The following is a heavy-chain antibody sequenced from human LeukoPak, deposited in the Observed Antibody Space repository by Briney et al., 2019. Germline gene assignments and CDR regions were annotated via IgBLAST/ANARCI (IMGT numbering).Heavy chain of an antibody. CDR3: ARLGYCSSTSCLP. CDR2: INHSGST. CDR1: GGSFSGYY. Sequence: TSETLSLTCAAYGGSFSGYYWSWIRQPPGKGLEWIGEINHSGSTNYNPSLKSRVTISVDTSKNQFSLKLSSVTAADTAVYYCARLGYCSSTSCLPWGQGTLVTVSS. V-gene: IGHV4-34*01. J-gene: IGHJ5*02. D-gene: IGHD2-2*01.